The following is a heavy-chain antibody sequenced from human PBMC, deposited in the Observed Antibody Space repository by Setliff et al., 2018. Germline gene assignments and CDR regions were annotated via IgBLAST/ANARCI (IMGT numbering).Heavy chain of an antibody. CDR1: GYTFTKNA. CDR3: ARGSRPLWGA. CDR2: INTDNSNT. Sequence: VKVSCKASGYTFTKNAIHWLRQAPGQRPEWMGWINTDNSNTRYSQNFQDRVTITRDTSATTAFVELSSLRSDDTAVYFCARGSRPLWGAWGQGTLVTVSS. V-gene: IGHV1-3*04. D-gene: IGHD5-18*01. J-gene: IGHJ5*02.